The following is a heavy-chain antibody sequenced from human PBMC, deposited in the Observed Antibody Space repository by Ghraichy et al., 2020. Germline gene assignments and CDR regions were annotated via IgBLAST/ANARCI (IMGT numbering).Heavy chain of an antibody. Sequence: SQTLSLTCAISGDSVSTNSAAWNWIRQSPSRGLEWLGRTYYRSKWYNNYAISVRSRITINPDISKNEFSLQLNSVTPEDTAVYYCARDLPFCSGGSCHFYNWFDSWGQGTLVTVSS. CDR3: ARDLPFCSGGSCHFYNWFDS. CDR2: TYYRSKWYN. CDR1: GDSVSTNSAA. V-gene: IGHV6-1*01. D-gene: IGHD2-15*01. J-gene: IGHJ5*01.